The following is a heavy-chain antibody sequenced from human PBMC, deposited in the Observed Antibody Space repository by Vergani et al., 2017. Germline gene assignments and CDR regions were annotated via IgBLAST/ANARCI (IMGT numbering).Heavy chain of an antibody. D-gene: IGHD4-17*01. CDR2: ISGSGGRT. CDR3: AKSLNDYGDYVAFDY. J-gene: IGHJ4*02. Sequence: EVQLVESGGGLVQPGGSLRLSCAASGFTFSSYAMSWVRQAPGKGLEWVSAISGSGGRTYYADSVKGRFTITKDNSKNTLYLQMNSLRAEDTAVYYCAKSLNDYGDYVAFDYWGQGTLVTVSS. CDR1: GFTFSSYA. V-gene: IGHV3-23*04.